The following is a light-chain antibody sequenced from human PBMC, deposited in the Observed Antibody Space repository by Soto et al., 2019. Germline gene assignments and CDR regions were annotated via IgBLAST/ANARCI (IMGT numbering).Light chain of an antibody. V-gene: IGKV1-39*01. J-gene: IGKJ3*01. CDR3: QQSFRSPFT. CDR2: AAS. CDR1: QGISRY. Sequence: DIQMTQSPSSLSASVGDRVTITCRASQGISRYLNWYQQKPGRAPNLLIYAASTLQSGVPSRFSGNGSGTDITLTISSLQPEDFATYCCQQSFRSPFTFGPGAKVDVK.